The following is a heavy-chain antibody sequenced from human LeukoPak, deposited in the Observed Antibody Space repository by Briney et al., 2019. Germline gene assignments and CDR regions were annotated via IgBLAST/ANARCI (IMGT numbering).Heavy chain of an antibody. CDR3: TRDLNHDSSS. V-gene: IGHV3-7*01. J-gene: IGHJ4*02. CDR2: IKPDGSEK. CDR1: GFTFSGTW. Sequence: PGGSLRLSCAASGFTFSGTWITWVRQAPGKGREGVANIKPDGSEKYYVDSVKGRFTGSRDNAKNSLYLQMNSLRVEDTAISYCTRDLNHDSSSWGQVTLVTVSS. D-gene: IGHD3-22*01.